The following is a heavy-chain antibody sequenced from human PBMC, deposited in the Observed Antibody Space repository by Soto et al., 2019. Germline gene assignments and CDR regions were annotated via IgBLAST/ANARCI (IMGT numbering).Heavy chain of an antibody. D-gene: IGHD4-17*01. CDR1: GFSLSTSGVG. Sequence: QITLKESGPTLVEPTQTLTLTYTFSGFSLSTSGVGVGWIRQPPGKALEWLALIYWDDDKRYSPSLKSRLTITKDTSKNQVVLTMTNMVPVDTATYYCAHRRNYGDYVDYWGQGTLVTVSS. CDR2: IYWDDDK. J-gene: IGHJ4*02. V-gene: IGHV2-5*02. CDR3: AHRRNYGDYVDY.